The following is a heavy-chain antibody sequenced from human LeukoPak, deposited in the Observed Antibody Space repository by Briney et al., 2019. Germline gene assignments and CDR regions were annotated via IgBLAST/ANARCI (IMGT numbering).Heavy chain of an antibody. Sequence: ASVKVSCKASGYTFTSYGISWVRQAPGQGLGWMGWISAYNGNTNYAQKFRGKVTMTTDTSTSTAYMELRSLRSDDTAVYYCASLKTDGYFDYWGQGTLVTVSS. D-gene: IGHD5-24*01. J-gene: IGHJ4*02. CDR2: ISAYNGNT. CDR1: GYTFTSYG. V-gene: IGHV1-18*01. CDR3: ASLKTDGYFDY.